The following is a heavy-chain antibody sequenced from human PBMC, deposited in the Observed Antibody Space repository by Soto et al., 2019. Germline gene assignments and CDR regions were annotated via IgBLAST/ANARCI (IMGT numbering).Heavy chain of an antibody. D-gene: IGHD6-6*01. CDR1: GFTFSSYG. CDR3: ARDRARYYYYGMDV. Sequence: QVQLVESGGGVVQPGRSLRLSCAASGFTFSSYGMHWVRQAPGKGLEWVAVIWYDGSNKYYADSVKGRFTISRDNSKNTLYLQINSLRAEDTAVYYCARDRARYYYYGMDVWCQGTTDIVSS. V-gene: IGHV3-33*01. J-gene: IGHJ6*02. CDR2: IWYDGSNK.